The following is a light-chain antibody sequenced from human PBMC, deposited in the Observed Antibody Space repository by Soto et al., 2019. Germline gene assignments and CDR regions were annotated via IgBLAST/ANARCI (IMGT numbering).Light chain of an antibody. J-gene: IGLJ2*01. CDR1: SSDVGGYNY. CDR3: SSYTSSSTLV. CDR2: DVS. V-gene: IGLV2-14*01. Sequence: QSALTQPASVSGSPGQSITISCTGNSSDVGGYNYVSWYQQHPGKAPKLMIYDVSNRPSVVSHRFSGSKSGNTASLTISGLQAEDEADYYCSSYTSSSTLVFGGGTKLTVL.